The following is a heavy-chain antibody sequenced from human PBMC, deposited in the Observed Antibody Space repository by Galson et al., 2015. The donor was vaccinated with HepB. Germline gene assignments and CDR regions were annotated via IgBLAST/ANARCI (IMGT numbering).Heavy chain of an antibody. CDR2: LSGSGGKT. D-gene: IGHD6-13*01. CDR3: ATLVPAAGTVY. J-gene: IGHJ4*02. Sequence: SLRLSCAASGFTFGTYAMSWVRQAPGKGLEWVSGLSGSGGKTYYAESVKGRFTISRDNSKNTLYLQMNSLRAEDTAVYYCATLVPAAGTVYWGQGTLVTVSS. CDR1: GFTFGTYA. V-gene: IGHV3-23*01.